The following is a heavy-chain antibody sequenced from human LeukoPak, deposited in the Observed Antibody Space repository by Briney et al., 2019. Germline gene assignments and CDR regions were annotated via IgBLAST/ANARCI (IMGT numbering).Heavy chain of an antibody. CDR3: AKPPYSSSWAIDY. CDR1: GFTFSSYA. V-gene: IGHV3-23*01. Sequence: GGSLRLSCAASGFTFSSYAMSWVRQAPGKGLEWVSAISTSGGTTYYADSVKGRFTISRDNSKNTLYLQMNSLRAEDTALYYCAKPPYSSSWAIDYWGQGTLVTVSS. J-gene: IGHJ4*02. D-gene: IGHD6-13*01. CDR2: ISTSGGTT.